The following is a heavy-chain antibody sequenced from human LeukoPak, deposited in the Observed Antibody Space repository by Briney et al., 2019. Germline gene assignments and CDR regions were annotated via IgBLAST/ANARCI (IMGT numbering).Heavy chain of an antibody. CDR3: ARLILGWLDHFDS. CDR2: MYDTGSP. CDR1: AGSISTFS. J-gene: IGHJ4*02. D-gene: IGHD3/OR15-3a*01. V-gene: IGHV4-59*08. Sequence: SETVSLTCSVSAGSISTFSWSWIRQPPGKGLEWIGYMYDTGSPNYNPSLKSRVTISVDPSRNQFSLKLSSVTAADTAVYYCARLILGWLDHFDSWGQGALVTVSS.